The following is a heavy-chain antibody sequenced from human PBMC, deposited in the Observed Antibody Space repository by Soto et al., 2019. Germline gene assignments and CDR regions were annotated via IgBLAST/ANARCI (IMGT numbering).Heavy chain of an antibody. V-gene: IGHV4-39*01. CDR2: IYYSGST. CDR1: GGSISSSSYY. J-gene: IGHJ6*02. Sequence: PSETLSLTCTVSGGSISSSSYYWGWIRQPPGKGLGWIGSIYYSGSTYYNPSLKSRVTISVDTSKNQFSLKLSSVTAADTAVYYCARHLPPPHSSGYYYHYYYYGMDVWGQGTTVTVSS. CDR3: ARHLPPPHSSGYYYHYYYYGMDV. D-gene: IGHD3-22*01.